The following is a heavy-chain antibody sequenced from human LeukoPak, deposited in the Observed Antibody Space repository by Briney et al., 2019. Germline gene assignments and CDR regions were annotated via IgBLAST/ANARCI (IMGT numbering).Heavy chain of an antibody. D-gene: IGHD3-10*01. CDR3: ARGSSGSGSYYRHPQTPYFDY. Sequence: PSETLSLTCAVYGGSFSGYYWSWIRQPPGKGLEWIGEINHSGSTSYNPSLKSRVTISVDTSKNQFSLKLSSVTAADTAVYYCARGSSGSGSYYRHPQTPYFDYWGQGTLVTVSS. CDR2: INHSGST. V-gene: IGHV4-34*01. CDR1: GGSFSGYY. J-gene: IGHJ4*02.